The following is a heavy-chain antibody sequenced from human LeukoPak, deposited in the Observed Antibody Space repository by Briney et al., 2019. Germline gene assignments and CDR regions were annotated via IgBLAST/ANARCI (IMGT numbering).Heavy chain of an antibody. V-gene: IGHV3-15*01. CDR1: GFIVGANY. Sequence: GGSLRLSCAASGFIVGANYLSWVRQAPGKGLEWVGRIRSKIDGGATDYAAPVKGRFTISRDDSKNTLYLQINSLKIEDTAMYYCYTSITDYWGQGTLVTVSS. CDR2: IRSKIDGGAT. J-gene: IGHJ4*02. CDR3: YTSITDY. D-gene: IGHD2-21*01.